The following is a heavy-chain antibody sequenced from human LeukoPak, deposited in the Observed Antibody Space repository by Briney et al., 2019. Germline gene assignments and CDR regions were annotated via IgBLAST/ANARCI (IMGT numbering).Heavy chain of an antibody. Sequence: ASVKVSCKASGYTFTGYSIHWVRQAPGQGLEWMGIINPSGGSTSYAQKFQGRVTVTRDTSTSTVYMELSSLRSEDTAMYYCAREGEIGYDLSDYWGQGTLVTVSS. V-gene: IGHV1-46*01. CDR2: INPSGGST. CDR1: GYTFTGYS. D-gene: IGHD5-12*01. CDR3: AREGEIGYDLSDY. J-gene: IGHJ4*02.